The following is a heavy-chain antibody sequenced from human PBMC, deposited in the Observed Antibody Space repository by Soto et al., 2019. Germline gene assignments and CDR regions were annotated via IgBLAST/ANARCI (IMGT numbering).Heavy chain of an antibody. Sequence: ASVKVSCKASGYTFTSYAMHWVRQAPGQRLEWMGWINAGNGNTKYSQKFQGRVTITRDTSASTAYMELSSLRSEDTAVYYCARDLESLDFFPNWFDPWGQGTLVTVSS. CDR1: GYTFTSYA. V-gene: IGHV1-3*01. D-gene: IGHD3-3*01. J-gene: IGHJ5*02. CDR2: INAGNGNT. CDR3: ARDLESLDFFPNWFDP.